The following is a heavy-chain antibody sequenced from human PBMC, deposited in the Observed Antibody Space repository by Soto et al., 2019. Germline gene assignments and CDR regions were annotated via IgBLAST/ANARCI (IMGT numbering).Heavy chain of an antibody. Sequence: GASVKVSCKASGYTFTSYDINWVRQATGQGLEWMGWMNPNSGNTGYAQKFQGRVTMTRNTSISTAYMELSSLRSEDTAVYYCARLGWFGELPFYYYGMDVWGQGTTVTVSS. V-gene: IGHV1-8*01. D-gene: IGHD3-10*01. CDR1: GYTFTSYD. CDR3: ARLGWFGELPFYYYGMDV. CDR2: MNPNSGNT. J-gene: IGHJ6*02.